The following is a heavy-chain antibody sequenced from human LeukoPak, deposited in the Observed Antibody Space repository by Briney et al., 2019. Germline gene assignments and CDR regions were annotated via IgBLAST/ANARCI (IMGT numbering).Heavy chain of an antibody. J-gene: IGHJ3*02. Sequence: PSETLSLTCAVYGGSFSGYYWSWIRQPPGKGLEWIGEINHSGITNYNPSLKSRVTISVDTSKNQFSLKLSSMTAADTAVYYCALLITIIGVSAFDIWGQGTMVTVSS. CDR2: INHSGIT. V-gene: IGHV4-34*01. D-gene: IGHD3-22*01. CDR3: ALLITIIGVSAFDI. CDR1: GGSFSGYY.